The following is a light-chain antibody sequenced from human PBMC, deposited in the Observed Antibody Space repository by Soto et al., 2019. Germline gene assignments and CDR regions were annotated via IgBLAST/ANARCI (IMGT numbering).Light chain of an antibody. CDR1: SSDVGGYNH. CDR2: EVS. CDR3: GSYSSSSTPVV. Sequence: QSVLTQPASLSGSPGQSITISCTGSSSDVGGYNHVSWYQQHPGKAPRLMIYEVSNRLSGVSNRFSGSKSGNTASLTISGLQADDEGDYYCGSYSSSSTPVVFGGGTKVTVL. V-gene: IGLV2-14*01. J-gene: IGLJ2*01.